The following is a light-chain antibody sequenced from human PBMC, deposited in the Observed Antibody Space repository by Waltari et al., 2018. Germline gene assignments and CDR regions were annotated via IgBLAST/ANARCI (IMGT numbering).Light chain of an antibody. CDR3: HSRETFSTRL. J-gene: IGLJ2*01. Sequence: SSDLTQDPSLSVALGQTVRITCKGDSIRRYYASWYQQRPGQAPILVLYGPDNRPSGIPDRFSGSTSGNTASLTITGAQAEDEADYYCHSRETFSTRLFGGGTRLTV. V-gene: IGLV3-19*01. CDR2: GPD. CDR1: SIRRYY.